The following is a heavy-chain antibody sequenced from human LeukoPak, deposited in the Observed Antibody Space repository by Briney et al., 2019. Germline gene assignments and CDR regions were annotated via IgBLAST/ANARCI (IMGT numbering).Heavy chain of an antibody. V-gene: IGHV5-51*01. D-gene: IGHD2-15*01. CDR3: ARHDDCSGGSCLLDV. J-gene: IGHJ6*04. CDR1: GYSFNSYW. CDR2: IYPGDSDT. Sequence: GESLKISCKGSGYSFNSYWIGWVRQMPGKGLEWIGIIYPGDSDTRYSPSFQGQVTISADKSISTAYLQWSSLKASDTAMYYCARHDDCSGGSCLLDVWGKGTTVTVSS.